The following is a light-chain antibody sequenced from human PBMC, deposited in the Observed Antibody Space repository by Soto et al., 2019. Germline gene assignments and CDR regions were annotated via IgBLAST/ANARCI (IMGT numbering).Light chain of an antibody. CDR2: DAS. Sequence: TQSPATLSVSPGERATLSCRASQSVSDYLAWYQQKPGQAPRLLIYDASSRATGIPDRFSGGGSGTDFTLTISRLEPEDFAVYYCQQFSSYPLTFGGGTRLEIK. CDR3: QQFSSYPLT. CDR1: QSVSDY. V-gene: IGKV3-20*01. J-gene: IGKJ5*01.